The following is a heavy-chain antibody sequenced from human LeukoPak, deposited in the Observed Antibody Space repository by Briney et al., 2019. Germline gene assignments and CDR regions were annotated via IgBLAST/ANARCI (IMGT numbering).Heavy chain of an antibody. J-gene: IGHJ4*02. CDR3: ARDRTTVVTPNYFDY. CDR1: GFTVSNNY. D-gene: IGHD4-23*01. CDR2: IYSGGST. Sequence: GGSLRLSCAASGFTVSNNYMSWVRQAPGKGLEWVSVIYSGGSTYYADSVKGRFTISRDNSKNTLYLQMNSLRAEDTAVYYCARDRTTVVTPNYFDYWGQGTLVTVSS. V-gene: IGHV3-53*05.